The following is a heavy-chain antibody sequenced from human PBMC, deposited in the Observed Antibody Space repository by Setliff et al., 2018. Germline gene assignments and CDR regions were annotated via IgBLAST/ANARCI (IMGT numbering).Heavy chain of an antibody. CDR1: GYSFTSYY. CDR2: INSSGGST. J-gene: IGHJ3*01. D-gene: IGHD3-22*01. CDR3: ARAPEKSYYDGSGYYLTGGAFDL. Sequence: ASVKVSCKASGYSFTSYYMNWVRQAPGQGFEWMGIINSSGGSTSYPQKFKGRVTMTRDTSTRTVYMELSSLTSEDTAVYYCARAPEKSYYDGSGYYLTGGAFDLWGQGTMVTVSS. V-gene: IGHV1-46*01.